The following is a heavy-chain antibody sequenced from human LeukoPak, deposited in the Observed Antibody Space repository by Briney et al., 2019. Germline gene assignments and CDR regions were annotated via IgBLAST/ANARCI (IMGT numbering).Heavy chain of an antibody. V-gene: IGHV4-34*01. CDR1: GGSFSGYY. CDR3: ARVYSSSWYTSEYFQH. Sequence: SETLSLTCAVYGGSFSGYYWSWIRQPPGKGLEWIGEINHSGSTNYNPSLKSRVTISVDTSKNQFSLKLSSVTAADTAVYYCARVYSSSWYTSEYFQHWGQGALVTVSS. CDR2: INHSGST. D-gene: IGHD6-13*01. J-gene: IGHJ1*01.